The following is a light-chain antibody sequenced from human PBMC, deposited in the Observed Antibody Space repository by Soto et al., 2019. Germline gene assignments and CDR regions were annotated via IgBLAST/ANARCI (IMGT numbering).Light chain of an antibody. Sequence: EIVMTQSPATLSVSPGGRATLSCRASQSVFSNLAWYQHKPGQAPRLLIYGASTRATGIPARFSGSGSGTEFTLTISSLQSEDFAVYYCQQYNNWPPFTFGPGTKVDIK. V-gene: IGKV3-15*01. CDR3: QQYNNWPPFT. J-gene: IGKJ3*01. CDR2: GAS. CDR1: QSVFSN.